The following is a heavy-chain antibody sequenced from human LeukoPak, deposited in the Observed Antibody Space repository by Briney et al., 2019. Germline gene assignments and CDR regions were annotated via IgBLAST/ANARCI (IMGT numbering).Heavy chain of an antibody. Sequence: GGSLRLSCAVSGFPFSSYSMNWVRQAPGKGLEWVSYIRSSGSPTYYADSVKGRFTISRDNAKNSLYLQMNRRRDEDTAVYYCVRDPDALDYWGPGTLVTVSS. CDR2: IRSSGSPT. CDR3: VRDPDALDY. V-gene: IGHV3-48*02. CDR1: GFPFSSYS. J-gene: IGHJ4*02.